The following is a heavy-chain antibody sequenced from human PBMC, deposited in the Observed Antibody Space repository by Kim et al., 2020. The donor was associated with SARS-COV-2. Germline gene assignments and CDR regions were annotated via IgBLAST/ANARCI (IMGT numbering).Heavy chain of an antibody. J-gene: IGHJ6*02. Sequence: SVKVSCKASGGTFSSYTISWVRQAPGQGLEWMGRIIPILGIANYAQKFQGRVTITADKSTSTAYMELSSLRSEDTAVYYCARWLAGTNPARIWYYYGMDVWGQGTTVTVSS. D-gene: IGHD1-1*01. CDR3: ARWLAGTNPARIWYYYGMDV. CDR1: GGTFSSYT. CDR2: IIPILGIA. V-gene: IGHV1-69*02.